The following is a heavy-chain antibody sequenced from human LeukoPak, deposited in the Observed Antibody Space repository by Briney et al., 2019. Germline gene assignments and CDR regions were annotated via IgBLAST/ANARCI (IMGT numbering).Heavy chain of an antibody. V-gene: IGHV4-30-2*01. CDR3: AREEGSGSYNWFDP. Sequence: PSQTLSLTCAVSGGSISSGGYSWSWIRQPPGKGLEWIGYIYHSGSTYYNPSLESRVTISVDRSKNQFSLKLSSVTAADTAVYYCAREEGSGSYNWFDPWGQGTLVTVSS. CDR1: GGSISSGGYS. D-gene: IGHD3-10*01. J-gene: IGHJ5*02. CDR2: IYHSGST.